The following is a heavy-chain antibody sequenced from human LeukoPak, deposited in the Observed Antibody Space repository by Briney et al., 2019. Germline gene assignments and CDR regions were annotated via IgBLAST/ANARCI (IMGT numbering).Heavy chain of an antibody. CDR3: ASFTYYYDSSGYPF. V-gene: IGHV1-69*13. CDR2: IIPIFGTA. D-gene: IGHD3-22*01. Sequence: GASVKVSCKASGYTFTSYGISWVRQAPGQGLEWMGGIIPIFGTANYAQKFQGRVTITADESTSTAYMELSSLRSEDTAVYYCASFTYYYDSSGYPFWGQGTLVTVSS. J-gene: IGHJ4*02. CDR1: GYTFTSYG.